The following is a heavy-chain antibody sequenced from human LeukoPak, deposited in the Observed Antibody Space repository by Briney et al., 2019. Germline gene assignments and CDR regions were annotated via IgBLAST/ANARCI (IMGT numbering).Heavy chain of an antibody. CDR3: VRGDSRDY. CDR1: GFTFSSYS. CDR2: IADGGGIK. V-gene: IGHV3-21*01. J-gene: IGHJ4*02. Sequence: GGSLRLSCAAYGFTFSSYSINWVRQAPGKGLEWVSSIADGGGIKYYADSVVGRFAISRDNAKNLLYLQMNSLRADETAVYYCVRGDSRDYWGQGTLVTVSS. D-gene: IGHD3-22*01.